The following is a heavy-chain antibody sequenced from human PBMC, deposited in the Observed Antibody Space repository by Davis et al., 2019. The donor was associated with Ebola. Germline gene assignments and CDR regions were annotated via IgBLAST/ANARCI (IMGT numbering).Heavy chain of an antibody. CDR3: ARSNPNSSGWYSFDY. D-gene: IGHD6-19*01. CDR2: TFSNDEK. J-gene: IGHJ4*02. Sequence: SGSTLVKPTETITLTCTVSGFSLSNARMGVSWIRQPPGKALEWLAHTFSNDEKSYSTSLKSRLTISKDTSKSQVVLTMTNMDPVDTATYYCARSNPNSSGWYSFDYWGQGTLVTVSS. CDR1: GFSLSNARMG. V-gene: IGHV2-26*01.